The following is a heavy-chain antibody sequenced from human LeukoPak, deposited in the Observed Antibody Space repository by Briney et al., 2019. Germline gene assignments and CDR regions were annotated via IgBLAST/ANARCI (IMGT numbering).Heavy chain of an antibody. D-gene: IGHD3-22*01. CDR1: GGTFSSYA. CDR3: ARDRRDSSGEGNA. J-gene: IGHJ4*02. Sequence: SVKVSCKASGGTFSSYAISWVRQAPGQGLEWRGGIIPIFGTANYAQKFQGRVTITADESTSTAYMELSSLRSEDTAVYYCARDRRDSSGEGNAWGQGTLVSVSS. CDR2: IIPIFGTA. V-gene: IGHV1-69*01.